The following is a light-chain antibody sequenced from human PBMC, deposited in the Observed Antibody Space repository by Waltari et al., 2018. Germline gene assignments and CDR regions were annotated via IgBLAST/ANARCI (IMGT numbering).Light chain of an antibody. J-gene: IGLJ3*02. V-gene: IGLV4-69*01. CDR1: SGHSSNV. Sequence: QLVLTQSPSASASLGASVKLTCTLSSGHSSNVIAWHQQQPLKGPRYLMKVNSDGSHRKGDDIPGRFSGSSSGAERYLTVSSLQSEDEADYYCQAGGHGTWVFGGGTKLTVL. CDR2: VNSDGSH. CDR3: QAGGHGTWV.